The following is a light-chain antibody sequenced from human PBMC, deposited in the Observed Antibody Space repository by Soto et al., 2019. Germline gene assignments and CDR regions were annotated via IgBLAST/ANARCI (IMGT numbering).Light chain of an antibody. Sequence: EVVLTQSPATLSLSPGERATLSCRASQSVSNYLAWYQHKPGQSPRLLIFDASNRATGIPVRFTGSGSGTEFTLTISSLEPEDFAIYYCQQRSNWQLTFGQGTRLE. J-gene: IGKJ5*01. CDR1: QSVSNY. V-gene: IGKV3D-11*02. CDR3: QQRSNWQLT. CDR2: DAS.